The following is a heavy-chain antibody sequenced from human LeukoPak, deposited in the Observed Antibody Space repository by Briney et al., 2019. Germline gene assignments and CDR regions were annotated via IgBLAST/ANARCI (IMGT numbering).Heavy chain of an antibody. CDR1: GFTFSSYG. D-gene: IGHD3-22*01. CDR3: AKEDVVVITIRYFQH. CDR2: ISYDGSNK. V-gene: IGHV3-30*18. Sequence: PGGSLRLSCAASGFTFSSYGMHWARQAPGKGLEWVAVISYDGSNKYYADSVKGRFTISRDNSKNTLYLQMNSLRTEDTAIYYCAKEDVVVITIRYFQHWGQGTLVTVSS. J-gene: IGHJ1*01.